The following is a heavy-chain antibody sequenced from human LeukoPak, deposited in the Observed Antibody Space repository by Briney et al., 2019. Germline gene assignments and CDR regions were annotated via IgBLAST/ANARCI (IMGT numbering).Heavy chain of an antibody. D-gene: IGHD5-18*01. CDR3: ATGIQVWNFDY. Sequence: AASVKVSCKASGYTSTGYYIHWVRQAPGQGLEWMGWINPNSGGTNYPQKFQDWVTMTRDTFISTAYMELSRLRSDDTAVYYCATGIQVWNFDYWGQGTLVTVSS. CDR2: INPNSGGT. J-gene: IGHJ4*02. V-gene: IGHV1-2*04. CDR1: GYTSTGYY.